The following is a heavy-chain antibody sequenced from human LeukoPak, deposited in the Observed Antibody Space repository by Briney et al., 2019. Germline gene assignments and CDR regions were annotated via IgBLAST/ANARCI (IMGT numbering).Heavy chain of an antibody. D-gene: IGHD3-10*01. CDR3: ARPSITMVRGTSYQYYYYGMDV. CDR2: ISSSSYI. Sequence: GGSLRLSCAASGFTFSSYSMNWVRQAPGKGLEWVSSISSSSYIYYADSVKGRFTISRDNAKNSLYLQMNSLRAEDTAVYYCARPSITMVRGTSYQYYYYGMDVWGQGTTVTVSS. V-gene: IGHV3-21*01. CDR1: GFTFSSYS. J-gene: IGHJ6*02.